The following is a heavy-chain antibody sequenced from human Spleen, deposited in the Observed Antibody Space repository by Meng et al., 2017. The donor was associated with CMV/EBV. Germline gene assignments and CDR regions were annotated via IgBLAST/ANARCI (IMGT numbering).Heavy chain of an antibody. Sequence: SGTRSLTCAVSGGSISGDWWSWVRRPPGKGLEWIVEISHSGRTNYNPSLKSRVTISIDKSKNQVSLKLTSVTAADTAVYYCARNFDYWGQGILVTVSS. CDR1: GGSISGDW. CDR3: ARNFDY. J-gene: IGHJ4*02. CDR2: ISHSGRT. V-gene: IGHV4-4*02.